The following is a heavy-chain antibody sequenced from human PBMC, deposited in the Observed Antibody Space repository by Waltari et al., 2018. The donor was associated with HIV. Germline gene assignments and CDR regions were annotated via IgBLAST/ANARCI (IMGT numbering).Heavy chain of an antibody. CDR1: GGSISSSSYY. V-gene: IGHV4-39*01. Sequence: QLQLQESGPGLVKPSETLSLTCTVSGGSISSSSYYWGWIRQPPGKGLEWIGSIYYSGSTYYNPSLKRRVTISGDTSKSQVSRKLSSVTAADTAVYDCARQQYCSGGSCPYNWFDPWGQGTLVTVSS. CDR3: ARQQYCSGGSCPYNWFDP. J-gene: IGHJ5*02. CDR2: IYYSGST. D-gene: IGHD2-15*01.